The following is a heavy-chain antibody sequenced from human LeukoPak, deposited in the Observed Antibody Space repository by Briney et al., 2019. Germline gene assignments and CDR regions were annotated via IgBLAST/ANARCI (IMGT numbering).Heavy chain of an antibody. CDR3: ARDSRPYYDFWSGSPGPTNWFDP. D-gene: IGHD3-3*01. CDR1: GGSINSYY. J-gene: IGHJ5*02. V-gene: IGHV4-59*12. CDR2: IYYSGST. Sequence: SETLSLTCTVSGGSINSYYWSWIRQPPGKGLEWIGYIYYSGSTNYNPSLKSRVTISVDTSKNQFSLKLSSVTAADTAVYYCARDSRPYYDFWSGSPGPTNWFDPWGQGTLVTVSS.